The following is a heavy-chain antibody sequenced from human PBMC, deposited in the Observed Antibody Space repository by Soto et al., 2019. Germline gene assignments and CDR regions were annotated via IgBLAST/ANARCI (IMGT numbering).Heavy chain of an antibody. CDR1: GGTFNNYV. CDR2: ILPIFATA. V-gene: IGHV1-69*06. Sequence: QGQLVQSGGEVKKPGSSVKVSCQASGGTFNNYVFNWVRQAPGQGLEWMGGILPIFATANYEQKFQGRFTITADKSTSTAYMELTSLRSEDTAVYYCAGRCDSPTCLGHFDYWGQGTLVTVAS. CDR3: AGRCDSPTCLGHFDY. J-gene: IGHJ4*02. D-gene: IGHD3-22*01.